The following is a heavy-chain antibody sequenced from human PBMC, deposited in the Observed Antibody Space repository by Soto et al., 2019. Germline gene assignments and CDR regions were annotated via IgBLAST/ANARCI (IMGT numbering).Heavy chain of an antibody. CDR1: GCTFSSYA. Sequence: SVKVSCKASGCTFSSYAISWVRQAPGQGLEWMGGIIPIFGNTNHAQKFQERVTITRDMSTSTAYMELSSLRSEDTAVYYCAADPIRGAIYYYYGMDVWGQGTTVTVSS. CDR2: IIPIFGNT. D-gene: IGHD3-10*01. V-gene: IGHV1-69*05. J-gene: IGHJ6*02. CDR3: AADPIRGAIYYYYGMDV.